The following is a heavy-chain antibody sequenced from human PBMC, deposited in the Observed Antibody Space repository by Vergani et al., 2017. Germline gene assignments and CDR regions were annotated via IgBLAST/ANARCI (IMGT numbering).Heavy chain of an antibody. J-gene: IGHJ4*01. CDR2: INNDGNT. Sequence: QVQLQQWGAGVVKPSGTLSLTCAVFGESFSSFYWSWIRQPPGKGLEWIGEINNDGNTNYNPSLGSRGTVARDTAKNQFSLNLMSVTAADAAMYYCSVRPRVNLVGGEIVTKRTFDYWSQGNLGTGSS. D-gene: IGHD2-15*01. CDR3: SVRPRVNLVGGEIVTKRTFDY. V-gene: IGHV4-34*02. CDR1: GESFSSFY.